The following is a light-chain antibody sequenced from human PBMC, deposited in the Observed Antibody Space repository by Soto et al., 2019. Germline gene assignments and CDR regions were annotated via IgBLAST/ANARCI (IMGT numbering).Light chain of an antibody. CDR1: QSVSSSY. Sequence: EIVLTQSPGTLSLSPGERATLSCRASQSVSSSYLAWYQQKPGQAPRLLIYGASSRATGIPDRFSGSESGTDFTLTISRLEPEDFGVYYCQQYGSSPGTFGQGTKVEIK. CDR3: QQYGSSPGT. V-gene: IGKV3-20*01. J-gene: IGKJ1*01. CDR2: GAS.